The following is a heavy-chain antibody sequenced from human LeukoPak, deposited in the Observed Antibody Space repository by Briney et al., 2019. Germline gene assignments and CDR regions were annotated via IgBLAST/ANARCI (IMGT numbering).Heavy chain of an antibody. Sequence: QPGGALRLSCASSGFSFSNYAMAWVRQGPGKGLEWVSTIRYTGSSTNYEDSVEGRFTISRDNSSSTLFLQMNSLRGEDTDVYFCAKGTLSIWPVPFDFWGQGTLVSVSS. D-gene: IGHD1/OR15-1a*01. CDR1: GFSFSNYA. CDR2: IRYTGSST. CDR3: AKGTLSIWPVPFDF. J-gene: IGHJ3*01. V-gene: IGHV3-23*01.